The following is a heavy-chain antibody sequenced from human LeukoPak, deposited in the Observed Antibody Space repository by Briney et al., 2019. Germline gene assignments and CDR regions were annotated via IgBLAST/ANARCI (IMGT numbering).Heavy chain of an antibody. Sequence: GGSLRLSCAASGFRFSDYILDWVRQAPGKGLEWVGRIRRKRNGYTTKYAASVKGRFTISRDDLKKSLDLHMTSLKTDDTAVYYCSRDGTEGDNSAFDIWGQGTMVTVSS. D-gene: IGHD3-22*01. CDR3: SRDGTEGDNSAFDI. J-gene: IGHJ3*02. V-gene: IGHV3-72*01. CDR1: GFRFSDYI. CDR2: IRRKRNGYTT.